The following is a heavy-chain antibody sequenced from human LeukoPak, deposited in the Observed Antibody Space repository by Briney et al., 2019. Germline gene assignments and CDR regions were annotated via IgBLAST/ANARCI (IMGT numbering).Heavy chain of an antibody. CDR2: VHYSGST. CDR1: GGSTTSYY. CDR3: ATGRSIRYFDY. Sequence: PSETLSLTCTVSGGSTTSYYWSWIRQPPGKGLEWIGYVHYSGSTNYNPSLKSRVTISVDTSKSQFSLKLSSATAADTAVYYCATGRSIRYFDYWGQGTLLTVSS. D-gene: IGHD3-9*01. J-gene: IGHJ4*02. V-gene: IGHV4-59*12.